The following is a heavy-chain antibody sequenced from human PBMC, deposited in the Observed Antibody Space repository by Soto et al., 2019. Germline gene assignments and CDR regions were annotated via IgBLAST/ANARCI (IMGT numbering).Heavy chain of an antibody. CDR1: GFTFSSYS. CDR3: ARDYSSYGPFDY. CDR2: ISSSSSTI. Sequence: PGGALRLSCAAPGFTFSSYSMNWVRPAPGKGLEWVSYISSSSSTIYYADSVKGRFTISRDNAKNSLYLQMNSLRAEDTAVYYCARDYSSYGPFDYWGQGTLVTVSS. V-gene: IGHV3-48*01. D-gene: IGHD5-18*01. J-gene: IGHJ4*02.